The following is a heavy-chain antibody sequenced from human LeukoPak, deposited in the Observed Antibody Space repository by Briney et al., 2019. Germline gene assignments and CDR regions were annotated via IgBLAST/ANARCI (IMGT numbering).Heavy chain of an antibody. Sequence: GASVKVSCKASGYTFTSYDISWVRQAPGQGLEWMGGIIPIFGTANYAQKFQGRVTITADESTSTAYMELSSLRSEDTAVYYCARALWFGELLNSRYYFDYWGQGTLVTVSS. CDR3: ARALWFGELLNSRYYFDY. V-gene: IGHV1-69*13. J-gene: IGHJ4*02. D-gene: IGHD3-10*01. CDR2: IIPIFGTA. CDR1: GYTFTSYD.